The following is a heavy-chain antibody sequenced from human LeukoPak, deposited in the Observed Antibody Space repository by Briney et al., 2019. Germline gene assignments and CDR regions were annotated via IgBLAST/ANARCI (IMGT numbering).Heavy chain of an antibody. J-gene: IGHJ4*02. CDR3: AGGSGWLIDY. CDR1: GFTFSSFW. Sequence: GGSLRLSCAASGFTFSSFWMNWVRHTPGKGPEWVANIEGDGSEKNYMDSVKGRFTISRDNAKKSLHLQMNSLRAEDTGVYYCAGGSGWLIDYWGQGTLVTVSS. V-gene: IGHV3-7*03. D-gene: IGHD6-19*01. CDR2: IEGDGSEK.